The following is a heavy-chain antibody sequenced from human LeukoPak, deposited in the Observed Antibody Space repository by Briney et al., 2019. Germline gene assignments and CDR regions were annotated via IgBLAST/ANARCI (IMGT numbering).Heavy chain of an antibody. Sequence: AASVKVSCKASGGTFSSYAIRWVRQAPGQGLEWMGWISAYNGNTNYAQKLQGRVTMTTDTSTSTAYMELRSLRSDDTAVYYCARAPYDSSGYYLKKPDYWGQGTLVTVSS. CDR2: ISAYNGNT. CDR1: GGTFSSYA. J-gene: IGHJ4*02. CDR3: ARAPYDSSGYYLKKPDY. V-gene: IGHV1-18*01. D-gene: IGHD3-22*01.